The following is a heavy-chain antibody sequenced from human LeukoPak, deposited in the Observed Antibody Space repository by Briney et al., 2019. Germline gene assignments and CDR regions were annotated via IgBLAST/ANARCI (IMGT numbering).Heavy chain of an antibody. CDR1: GYTFTSYD. CDR3: ARVGRGITFGGVIVIPNWFDP. J-gene: IGHJ5*02. CDR2: MNPNSGNT. Sequence: ASVKVSCKASGYTFTSYDINWVRQATGQGLEWMGWMNPNSGNTGYAQKFRGRVTMTRNTSISTAYMELSSLRSEDTAVYYCARVGRGITFGGVIVIPNWFDPWGQGTLVTVSS. V-gene: IGHV1-8*01. D-gene: IGHD3-16*02.